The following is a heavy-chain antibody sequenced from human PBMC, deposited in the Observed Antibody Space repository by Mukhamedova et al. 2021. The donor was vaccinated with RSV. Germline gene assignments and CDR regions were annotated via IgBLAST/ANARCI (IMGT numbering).Heavy chain of an antibody. D-gene: IGHD1-20*01. J-gene: IGHJ1*01. Sequence: TVSGYSISSGYYWGWIRQPPGKGLEWIGGIYHSGSTYYNPSLKSRVTISVDTSKNQFSLKLSSVTAADTAVYYCARDNWKSSGYF. CDR1: GYSISSGYY. CDR3: ARDNWKSSGYF. V-gene: IGHV4-38-2*02. CDR2: IYHSGST.